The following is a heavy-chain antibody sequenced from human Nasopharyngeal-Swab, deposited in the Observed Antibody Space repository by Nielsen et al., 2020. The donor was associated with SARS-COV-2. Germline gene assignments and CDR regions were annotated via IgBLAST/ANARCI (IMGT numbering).Heavy chain of an antibody. Sequence: GGSLRLSCAASGFTFSSNGMHWVRQAPGKGLEWTQVISYDGSNKYNADSVKGRFTISRDNSKNTLYLQMNSLRAEDTAVFYCAREAQTGYSSGWTYYYYGMDVWGQGSTFTVSS. V-gene: IGHV3-30*03. CDR3: AREAQTGYSSGWTYYYYGMDV. CDR1: GFTFSSNG. CDR2: ISYDGSNK. D-gene: IGHD6-19*01. J-gene: IGHJ6*02.